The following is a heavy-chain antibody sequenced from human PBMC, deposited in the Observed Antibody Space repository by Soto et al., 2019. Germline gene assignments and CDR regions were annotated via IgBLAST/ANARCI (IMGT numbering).Heavy chain of an antibody. D-gene: IGHD6-13*01. Sequence: LRLSCAASGFTFSSYGMHWVRQAPGKGLEWVAVIWYDGSNKYYADSVKGRFTISRDNSKNTLYLQMNSLRAEDTAVYYCARGGYSSSWYLSGDYYYYGMDVWGQGTTVTVSS. CDR3: ARGGYSSSWYLSGDYYYYGMDV. J-gene: IGHJ6*02. V-gene: IGHV3-33*01. CDR2: IWYDGSNK. CDR1: GFTFSSYG.